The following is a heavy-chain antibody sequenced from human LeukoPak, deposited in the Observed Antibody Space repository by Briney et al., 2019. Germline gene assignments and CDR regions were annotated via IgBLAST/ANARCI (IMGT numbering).Heavy chain of an antibody. Sequence: PSGTLSLTCAVSGGSISSSNWWSWVRQPPGKGLEWIGEIYHSGSTYYNPSLKSRVTISVDRSKNQFSLKLSSATAADTAVYYCASKSIAAPSNWYFDLWGRGTLVTVSS. CDR3: ASKSIAAPSNWYFDL. D-gene: IGHD6-6*01. CDR1: GGSISSSNW. CDR2: IYHSGST. J-gene: IGHJ2*01. V-gene: IGHV4-4*02.